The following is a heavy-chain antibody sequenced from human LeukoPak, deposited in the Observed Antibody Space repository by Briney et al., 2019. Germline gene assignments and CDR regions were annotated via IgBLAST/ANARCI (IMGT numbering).Heavy chain of an antibody. CDR3: AKLSGYSYGSCDY. V-gene: IGHV3-23*01. CDR2: ISGSGGTT. Sequence: SGGSLRLSCAASGFTFSSYAMSWVRQAPGKGLEWVSAISGSGGTTYYADSVQGRFTISRDNSKNTLYLQMNSLRAEDTAVYYCAKLSGYSYGSCDYWGQGTLVTVSS. J-gene: IGHJ4*02. D-gene: IGHD5-18*01. CDR1: GFTFSSYA.